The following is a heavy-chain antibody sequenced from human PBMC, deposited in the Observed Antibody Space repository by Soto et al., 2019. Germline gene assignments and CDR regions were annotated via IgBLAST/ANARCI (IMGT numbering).Heavy chain of an antibody. Sequence: ASVKVSCKASGYTFTSYGISWVRQAPGQGLEWMGWISAYNGNTNYAQKLQGRVTMTTDTSTSTAYMELRSLRSDDTAVYYCARYHSVAVAGTWYFDYWGQGTLVPVYS. CDR2: ISAYNGNT. CDR1: GYTFTSYG. D-gene: IGHD6-19*01. CDR3: ARYHSVAVAGTWYFDY. J-gene: IGHJ4*02. V-gene: IGHV1-18*01.